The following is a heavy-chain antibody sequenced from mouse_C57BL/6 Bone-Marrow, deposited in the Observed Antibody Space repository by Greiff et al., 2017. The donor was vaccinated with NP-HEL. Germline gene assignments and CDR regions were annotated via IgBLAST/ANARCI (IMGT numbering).Heavy chain of an antibody. J-gene: IGHJ4*01. CDR2: IDPETGGT. CDR3: TRRGLPTKAMDY. D-gene: IGHD1-1*01. V-gene: IGHV1-15*01. CDR1: GYTFTDYE. Sequence: QVQLQQSGAELVRPGASVTLSCKASGYTFTDYEMHWVKQTPVHGLEWIGAIDPETGGTAYNQKFKGKAILTADKSSSTAYMELRSLTSEDSAVYYCTRRGLPTKAMDYWGQGTSVTVSS.